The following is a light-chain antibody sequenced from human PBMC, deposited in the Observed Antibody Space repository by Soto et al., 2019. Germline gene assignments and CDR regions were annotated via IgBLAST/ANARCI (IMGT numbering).Light chain of an antibody. V-gene: IGKV1-9*01. CDR1: QDIGSY. CDR2: TAS. Sequence: DLQLTQSPAFLSASVGDRVSITCRASQDIGSYLAWYQQKSGKAPKLLIHTASTLQTGVPFRFSGSGSGTEFTLTISSLQPGDFATYYCQHLHSYPLSFGGGTEVEIK. CDR3: QHLHSYPLS. J-gene: IGKJ4*01.